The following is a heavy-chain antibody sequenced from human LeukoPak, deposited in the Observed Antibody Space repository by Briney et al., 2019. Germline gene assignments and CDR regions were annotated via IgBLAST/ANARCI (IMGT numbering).Heavy chain of an antibody. CDR3: ARYWYSSGWQGGFDY. V-gene: IGHV1-69*06. CDR2: ITPIFGTA. CDR1: GGTFSSYA. J-gene: IGHJ4*02. D-gene: IGHD6-19*01. Sequence: SVKVSCKASGGTFSSYAISWVRQAPGQGLEWMGGITPIFGTANYAQKFQGRVTITADKSTSTAYMELSSLRSEDTAVYYCARYWYSSGWQGGFDYWGQGTLVTVSS.